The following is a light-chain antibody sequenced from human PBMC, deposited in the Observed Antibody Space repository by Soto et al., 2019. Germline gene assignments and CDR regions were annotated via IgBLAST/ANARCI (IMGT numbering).Light chain of an antibody. CDR3: QQYNNWPSIT. J-gene: IGKJ5*01. CDR1: QSVSTN. CDR2: GAS. Sequence: EIEVPQSPATLSVSPGERATLSCRASQSVSTNLAWYQQKPGQAPRLLIYGASTRASAFPARFSGSGSGTEFTLTINSLQSEDFAVYYCQQYNNWPSITFGQGTRLEIK. V-gene: IGKV3-15*01.